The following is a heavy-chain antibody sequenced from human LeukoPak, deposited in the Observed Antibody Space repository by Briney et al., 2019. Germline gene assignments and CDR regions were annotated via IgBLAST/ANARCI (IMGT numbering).Heavy chain of an antibody. CDR1: GFTFSSYA. Sequence: GGSLRLSCAASGFTFSSYAMSWVRQAPGKGLEWVSSINGRGGSTYYADSVKGRFTISRDNSKNTLYLQMNSLRAEDTALYYCAKDIASYYYGSGRFDYWGQGTLVTVSS. V-gene: IGHV3-23*01. J-gene: IGHJ4*02. CDR3: AKDIASYYYGSGRFDY. D-gene: IGHD3-10*01. CDR2: INGRGGST.